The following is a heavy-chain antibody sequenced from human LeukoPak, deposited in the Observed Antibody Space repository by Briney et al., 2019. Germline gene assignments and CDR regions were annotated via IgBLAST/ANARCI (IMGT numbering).Heavy chain of an antibody. D-gene: IGHD6-13*01. Sequence: PSETLSLTCSVSGGSISSSSYYWGYIRQPPGKGLEWIGSIYYSGSTYYNPSLKSRVTISIDTSKNQLSLKLSSVTAADTAVYYCAKDTAAYSSSWSDYWGQGTLVTVSS. J-gene: IGHJ4*02. CDR3: AKDTAAYSSSWSDY. CDR2: IYYSGST. CDR1: GGSISSSSYY. V-gene: IGHV4-39*07.